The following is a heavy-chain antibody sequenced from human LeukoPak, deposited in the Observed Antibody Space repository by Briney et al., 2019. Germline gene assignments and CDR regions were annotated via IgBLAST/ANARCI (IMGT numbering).Heavy chain of an antibody. D-gene: IGHD1-26*01. CDR2: ISSSSSTI. CDR1: GFTFSNFW. J-gene: IGHJ5*02. V-gene: IGHV3-48*01. Sequence: GGSLRLSCAASGFTFSNFWMHWVRQAPGKGLEWVSYISSSSSTIYYADSVKGRFTISRDNAKNSLYLQMNSLRAEDTAVYYCASHSGSYSGWFDPWGQGALVTVSS. CDR3: ASHSGSYSGWFDP.